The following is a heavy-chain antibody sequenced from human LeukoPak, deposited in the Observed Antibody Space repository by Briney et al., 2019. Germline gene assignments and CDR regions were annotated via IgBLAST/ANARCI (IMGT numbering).Heavy chain of an antibody. Sequence: GGSLRLSCAASGFTFSSYSMNWVRQAPGKGLEWVSSISSSSSYIYYADSVKDRFTISRDNAKNSLYLQMNSLRAEDTAVYYCAREGRDSSGLGYFQHWGQGTLVTVSS. CDR3: AREGRDSSGLGYFQH. CDR2: ISSSSSYI. V-gene: IGHV3-21*01. CDR1: GFTFSSYS. D-gene: IGHD3-22*01. J-gene: IGHJ1*01.